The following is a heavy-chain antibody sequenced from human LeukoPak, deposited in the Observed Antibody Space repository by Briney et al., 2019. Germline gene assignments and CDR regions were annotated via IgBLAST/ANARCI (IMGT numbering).Heavy chain of an antibody. CDR1: GYTFTSYY. V-gene: IGHV1-46*01. Sequence: ASVKVSCKASGYTFTSYYMHWVRQAPGQGLEGMGIINPSGGSTSYAQKFQGRVTMTRDTSTSTVYMELSSLRSEDTAVYYCARDSGSYCSGGSCYSSPHTFDYWGQGTLVTVSS. CDR3: ARDSGSYCSGGSCYSSPHTFDY. D-gene: IGHD2-15*01. CDR2: INPSGGST. J-gene: IGHJ4*02.